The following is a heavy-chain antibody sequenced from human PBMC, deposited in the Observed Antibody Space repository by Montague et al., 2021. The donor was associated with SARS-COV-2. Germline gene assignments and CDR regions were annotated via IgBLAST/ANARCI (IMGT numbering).Heavy chain of an antibody. D-gene: IGHD3-22*01. J-gene: IGHJ4*02. CDR1: GFTFSSYS. Sequence: SLRLSCSASGFTFSSYSMNWVRQAPGRGLEWVSSIGSSSRNIYYXDSLRGRFTIPRDNARSLLFLQMNSLRAEDTAVYYCAKDKFDYDSTGYPYDYWGQGTLVTVSS. CDR2: IGSSSRNI. CDR3: AKDKFDYDSTGYPYDY. V-gene: IGHV3-21*06.